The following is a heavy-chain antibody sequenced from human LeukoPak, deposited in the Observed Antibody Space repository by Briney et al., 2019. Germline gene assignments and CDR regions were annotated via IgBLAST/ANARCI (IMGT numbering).Heavy chain of an antibody. CDR1: GGSIISSNYY. J-gene: IGHJ4*02. CDR2: IFSNDEK. D-gene: IGHD1-26*01. V-gene: IGHV2-26*01. Sequence: ETLSLTCSVSGGSIISSNYYWGWIRQPPGKALEWLAHIFSNDEKSYSTSLKSRLTISKDTSKSQVVLTMTNMDPVDTATYYCARMVGATDFDYWGQGTLVTVSS. CDR3: ARMVGATDFDY.